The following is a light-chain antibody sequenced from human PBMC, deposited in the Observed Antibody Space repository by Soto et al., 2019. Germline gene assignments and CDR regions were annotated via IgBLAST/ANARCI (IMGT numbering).Light chain of an antibody. V-gene: IGLV4-60*02. Sequence: QSVLTRSSSASASLGSSVKLTCTLSSGHSSYIIAWHQQQPGKAPRYLMKLEGSGSYNKGSGVPDRFSGSSSGADRYLTISNLQFEDEADYYCETWDSNIHWVFGGGTKVTVL. CDR1: SGHSSYI. CDR3: ETWDSNIHWV. J-gene: IGLJ3*02. CDR2: LEGSGSY.